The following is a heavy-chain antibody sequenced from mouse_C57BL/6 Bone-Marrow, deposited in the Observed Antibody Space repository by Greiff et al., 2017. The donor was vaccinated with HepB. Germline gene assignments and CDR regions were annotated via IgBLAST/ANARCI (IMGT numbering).Heavy chain of an antibody. J-gene: IGHJ2*01. V-gene: IGHV5-4*01. CDR1: GFTFSSYA. CDR3: ARESGFSYYFDY. D-gene: IGHD1-3*01. Sequence: EVKLVESGGGLVKPGGSLKLSCAASGFTFSSYAMSWVRQTPEKRLEWVATISDGGSYTYYPDNVKGRFTISRDNAKNNLYLQMSHLKSEDTAMYYCARESGFSYYFDYWGQGTTLTVSS. CDR2: ISDGGSYT.